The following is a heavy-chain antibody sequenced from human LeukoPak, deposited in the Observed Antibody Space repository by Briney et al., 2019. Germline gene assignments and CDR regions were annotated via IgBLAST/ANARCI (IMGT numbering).Heavy chain of an antibody. V-gene: IGHV1-2*02. Sequence: ASVKVSCKASGYTFTGYYMHWVRQAPGQGLEWMGWINPNSGGTNYAQKFQGRVTMTRDTSISTAYMELSRLRSDDTAVYYCARSSSGWCFEWDYYYYGMDVWGQGTTVTVSS. CDR1: GYTFTGYY. J-gene: IGHJ6*02. CDR2: INPNSGGT. CDR3: ARSSSGWCFEWDYYYYGMDV. D-gene: IGHD6-19*01.